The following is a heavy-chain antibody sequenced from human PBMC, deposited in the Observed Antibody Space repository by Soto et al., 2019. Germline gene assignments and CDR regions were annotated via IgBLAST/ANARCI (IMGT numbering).Heavy chain of an antibody. CDR2: INHSGST. D-gene: IGHD2-15*01. CDR3: PRQHPLAGSFAP. J-gene: IGHJ5*02. Sequence: QVQLQQWGAGLLKPSETLSLTCAVYGGSFSGYYWSWIRQPPGKGLEWIGEINHSGSTHYNPSLNRRVTISLDTSQNQFSLKLSSVTAAPTAVYSCPRQHPLAGSFAPCGHGTLVTVSS. CDR1: GGSFSGYY. V-gene: IGHV4-34*01.